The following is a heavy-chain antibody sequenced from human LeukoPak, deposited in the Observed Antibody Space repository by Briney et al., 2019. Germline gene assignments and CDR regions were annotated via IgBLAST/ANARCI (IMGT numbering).Heavy chain of an antibody. V-gene: IGHV3-21*01. D-gene: IGHD5-12*01. CDR2: ISSSSSCI. CDR1: GFTFSSYT. CDR3: ARNSGYDYYFDY. Sequence: GGSLRLSCAASGFTFSSYTMNWVRQAPGKGLEWVSSISSSSSCIYYADSVKGRFTISRDNAKNSLYLQMNSLRAEDTAVYYCARNSGYDYYFDYWGQGTLVTVSS. J-gene: IGHJ4*02.